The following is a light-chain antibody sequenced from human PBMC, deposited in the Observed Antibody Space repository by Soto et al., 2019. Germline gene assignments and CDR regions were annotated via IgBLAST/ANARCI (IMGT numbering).Light chain of an antibody. Sequence: EIVLTQSPGTLSLSPGERATLSCRASQSVSSCLAWYQQKPGQAPRLLIYDASNRATGIPARFSGSGSGTDFTLTISSLEPEDFAVYYCQQRSNWPRVTFGGGTKVEIK. CDR2: DAS. V-gene: IGKV3-11*01. J-gene: IGKJ4*01. CDR1: QSVSSC. CDR3: QQRSNWPRVT.